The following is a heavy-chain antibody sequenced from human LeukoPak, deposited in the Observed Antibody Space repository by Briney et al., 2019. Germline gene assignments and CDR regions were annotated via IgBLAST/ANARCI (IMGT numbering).Heavy chain of an antibody. CDR1: GFPVSSNF. Sequence: GGSVRLSCAVSGFPVSSNFMSWVRQAPGKGLQSVSIMYSGGTTDYAESVRGRFTISRDNSQNTVSLQMNSLRVEDTAVYYCARGDGSGGPLDKWGQGTLVTVSS. CDR2: MYSGGTT. CDR3: ARGDGSGGPLDK. J-gene: IGHJ4*02. V-gene: IGHV3-53*01. D-gene: IGHD6-19*01.